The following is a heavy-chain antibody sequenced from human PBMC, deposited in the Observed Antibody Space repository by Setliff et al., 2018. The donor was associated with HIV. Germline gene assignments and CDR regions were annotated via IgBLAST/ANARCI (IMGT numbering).Heavy chain of an antibody. CDR2: MYSSGTT. J-gene: IGHJ4*02. CDR1: GGSMSSSSYY. D-gene: IGHD2-2*01. V-gene: IGHV4-39*07. CDR3: AREGSSISPIPL. Sequence: SETLSLTCTISGGSMSSSSYYWGWIRQPPGKGLEWIGSMYSSGTTNYNPSLKSRVIMSVDTSKSQFSLNLTSVTAADTAVYYCAREGSSISPIPLWGQGTLVTVSS.